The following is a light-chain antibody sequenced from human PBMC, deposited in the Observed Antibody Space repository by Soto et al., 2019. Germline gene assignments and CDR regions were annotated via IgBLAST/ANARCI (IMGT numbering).Light chain of an antibody. CDR3: QQTDSSPYT. CDR2: AAS. J-gene: IGKJ2*01. V-gene: IGKV1-39*01. Sequence: DIQMTQSPSTLSASVGDSVTITCRASQKISTYLSWFKQRPGRAPDLLIFAASILHSGVPSRFSGGGSATHFTLTITGLQPEDFATYYCQQTDSSPYTFGQGTKLEI. CDR1: QKISTY.